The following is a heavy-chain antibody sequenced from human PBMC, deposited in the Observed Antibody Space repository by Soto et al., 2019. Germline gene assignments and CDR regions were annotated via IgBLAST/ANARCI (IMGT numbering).Heavy chain of an antibody. Sequence: EVQLLESGGGLVQPGGSLRLSCVASGFTLSSYAMSWVRQAPGKGLEWVSAISERGSSTYYADSVKGRFTISRDKLKNPLYLQMNSMRAQDTAVYYCAKDRDGTTAFDYWGQGTVVTVSS. D-gene: IGHD1-7*01. J-gene: IGHJ4*02. CDR3: AKDRDGTTAFDY. V-gene: IGHV3-23*01. CDR2: ISERGSST. CDR1: GFTLSSYA.